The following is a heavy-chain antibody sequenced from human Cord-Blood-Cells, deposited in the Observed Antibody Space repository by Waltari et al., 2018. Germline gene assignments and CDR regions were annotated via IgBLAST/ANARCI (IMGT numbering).Heavy chain of an antibody. CDR2: IYYSGST. Sequence: QVQLQESGPGLVKPSQTLSLTCTVSGGSISSGGYYWSWIRQHPGKGLEWIGYIYYSGSTYYNPSLKSRVTISVDTSKNQFSMKLSSVTAADTAVYYCARDRNWGYWYFDLWGRGTLVTVSS. CDR3: ARDRNWGYWYFDL. CDR1: GGSISSGGYY. V-gene: IGHV4-31*03. J-gene: IGHJ2*01. D-gene: IGHD7-27*01.